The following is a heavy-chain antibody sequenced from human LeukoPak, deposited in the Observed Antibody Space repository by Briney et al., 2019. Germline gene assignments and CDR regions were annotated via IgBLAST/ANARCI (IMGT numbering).Heavy chain of an antibody. CDR3: ARELPFDY. Sequence: GGSLRLSCAASGFTVSSNYMSWVRQAPGKGLEWISGISGSPSPGISGSGGSTYYADSVKGRFTISRDNSKNTLYLQMNSLRAEDTAVYYCARELPFDYWGQGTLVTVSS. J-gene: IGHJ4*02. CDR1: GFTVSSNY. CDR2: ISGSPSPGISGSGGST. V-gene: IGHV3-53*01.